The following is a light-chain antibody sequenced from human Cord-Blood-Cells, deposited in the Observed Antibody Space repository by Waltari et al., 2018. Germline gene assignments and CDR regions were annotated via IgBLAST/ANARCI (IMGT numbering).Light chain of an antibody. J-gene: IGKJ2*01. Sequence: DIVMTQSPDSLAVSLGERATINGKSSQSVLYSSNNKNYFAWYQQKPGQPPKLLIYWASARESGVPDRFSGSGSGTDFTLTISSLQAEDVAVYYCQQYYSTPYTFGQGTKLEIK. V-gene: IGKV4-1*01. CDR2: WAS. CDR1: QSVLYSSNNKNY. CDR3: QQYYSTPYT.